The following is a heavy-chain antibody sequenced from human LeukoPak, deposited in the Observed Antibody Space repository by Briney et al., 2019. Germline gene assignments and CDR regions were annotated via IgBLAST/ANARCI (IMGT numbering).Heavy chain of an antibody. CDR2: IYPGDSDT. J-gene: IGHJ4*02. D-gene: IGHD2-2*01. CDR1: GYSFTSYW. V-gene: IGHV5-51*01. CDR3: ARPRLPAATYYFVY. Sequence: GESLKISCQGSGYSFTSYWIGWVRQMPGKGLEWMGIIYPGDSDTRYSPSFQGQVTISADKSISTAYLQWSSLKASDTAMCYCARPRLPAATYYFVYWGQGTLVTVSS.